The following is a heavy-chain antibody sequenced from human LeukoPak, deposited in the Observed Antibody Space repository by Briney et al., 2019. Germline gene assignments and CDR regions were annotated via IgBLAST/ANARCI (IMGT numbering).Heavy chain of an antibody. D-gene: IGHD6-19*01. CDR2: IRYDGTSQ. V-gene: IGHV3-30*02. CDR1: GFTFSIYG. CDR3: AKVGSGWYLIDY. J-gene: IGHJ4*02. Sequence: GGSLRLSCATSGFTFSIYGMHWVRQAPGRGLEWVAFIRYDGTSQDYGDSVKGRFTISRDNSKNMVYLQMNSLRAEVTAVYYCAKVGSGWYLIDYWGQGTLVTVSS.